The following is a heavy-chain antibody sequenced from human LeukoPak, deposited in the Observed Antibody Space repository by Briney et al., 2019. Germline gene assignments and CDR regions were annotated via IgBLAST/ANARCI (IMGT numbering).Heavy chain of an antibody. CDR3: ARPYGSGRRAAFDI. D-gene: IGHD3-10*01. Sequence: ASVKVSCKASGNTFTDYYLHWVRQAPGQSLEWMGWINPKSGGTNYAQKFQGRVTMTRGTSISTAYMELTRLRTDDTAVYYCARPYGSGRRAAFDIWGQGTLVSVSS. V-gene: IGHV1-2*02. CDR2: INPKSGGT. J-gene: IGHJ3*02. CDR1: GNTFTDYY.